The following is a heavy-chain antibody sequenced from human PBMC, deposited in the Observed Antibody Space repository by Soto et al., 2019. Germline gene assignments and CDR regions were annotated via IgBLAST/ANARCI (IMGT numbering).Heavy chain of an antibody. D-gene: IGHD2-2*01. Sequence: QVQLVQSGGEVKRPGASVKVSCKTSGYTFSNYGITWVRQAPGQHLEWLGWISLYSDGTNYAQKFQGRVSMTTDPSTTTAYMVLRSLRSDETAVYYCSRVVPGADAWFGPWGQGTLVTVSS. J-gene: IGHJ5*02. CDR3: SRVVPGADAWFGP. CDR2: ISLYSDGT. CDR1: GYTFSNYG. V-gene: IGHV1-18*01.